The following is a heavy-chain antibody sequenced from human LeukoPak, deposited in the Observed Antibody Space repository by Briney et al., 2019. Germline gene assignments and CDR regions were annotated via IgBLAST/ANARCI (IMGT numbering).Heavy chain of an antibody. D-gene: IGHD3-10*01. CDR2: IDYSGGTT. CDR3: AKVTWFGELLSHV. V-gene: IGHV3-23*01. CDR1: GFTFSLYA. J-gene: IGHJ1*01. Sequence: GGSLRLSCAASGFTFSLYAMSWVRQAPGKGLEWVSAIDYSGGTTYYTDSVKGRFTISRDNSKKILFLQMNSLRAEDTAVYYCAKVTWFGELLSHVWGQGTLVTVSS.